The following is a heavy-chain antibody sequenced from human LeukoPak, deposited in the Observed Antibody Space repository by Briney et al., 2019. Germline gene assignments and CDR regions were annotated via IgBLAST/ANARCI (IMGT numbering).Heavy chain of an antibody. CDR1: GFTFSGYG. D-gene: IGHD3-22*01. CDR3: ARAGDSSGYPYYFDY. J-gene: IGHJ4*02. Sequence: PGGTLRLSCAASGFTFSGYGMSWVRQAPGKGLEWVSGIIWNGVSTSYADSVKGRFTISRDNAKNSLYLQMNSLRAEDTALYYCARAGDSSGYPYYFDYWGQGTLVTVSS. V-gene: IGHV3-20*04. CDR2: IIWNGVST.